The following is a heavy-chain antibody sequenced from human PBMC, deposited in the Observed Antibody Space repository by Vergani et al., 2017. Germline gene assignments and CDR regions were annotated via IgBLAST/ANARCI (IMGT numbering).Heavy chain of an antibody. CDR1: GGSISSGDYY. CDR2: IYYSGST. J-gene: IGHJ4*02. CDR3: ARDGGGYSSSSLFDY. V-gene: IGHV4-30-4*01. Sequence: QVQLPESGPGLVKPSQTLSLTCTVSGGSISSGDYYWGWIRQPPGKGLVWIGYIYYSGSTYYNPSLKSRVIISVDTSTNQFSLKLSSVTAAATAVYYCARDGGGYSSSSLFDYWGQGTLVTVSS. D-gene: IGHD6-6*01.